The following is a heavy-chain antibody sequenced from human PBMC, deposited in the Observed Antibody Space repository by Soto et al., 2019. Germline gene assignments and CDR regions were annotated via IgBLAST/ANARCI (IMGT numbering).Heavy chain of an antibody. V-gene: IGHV4-31*03. Sequence: QVQLQESGPGLVKPSQTLSLTCTVSGGSISSGAYYWSWIRQHPGKGLEWIGYIYYSGSTNYNPSLKSRVTISVDTSKNQFSLKLSSVTAADTAIYYCARDQVQPGGLWNWFDPWGQGTLVTVSS. J-gene: IGHJ5*02. D-gene: IGHD2-2*01. CDR3: ARDQVQPGGLWNWFDP. CDR2: IYYSGST. CDR1: GGSISSGAYY.